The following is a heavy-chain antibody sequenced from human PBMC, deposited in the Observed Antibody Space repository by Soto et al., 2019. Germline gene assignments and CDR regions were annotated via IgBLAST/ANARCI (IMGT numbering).Heavy chain of an antibody. V-gene: IGHV3-23*01. Sequence: RGGALVLSWAAAGFAFSHYVMHWVHPATGKVLQCVKSISNRIEAPYNAASVKGRSTSSGDDSKNTLYLQMNSLRAEDTAVYYCAKDRTFAAQPSDYWGQGTQVTVSS. CDR1: GFAFSHYV. D-gene: IGHD3-16*01. CDR2: ISNRIEAP. CDR3: AKDRTFAAQPSDY. J-gene: IGHJ4*02.